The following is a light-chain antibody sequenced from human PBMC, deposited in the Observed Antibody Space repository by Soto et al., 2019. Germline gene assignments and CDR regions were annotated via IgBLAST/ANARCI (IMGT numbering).Light chain of an antibody. Sequence: QSALTQPASVSGSPGQSITTSCTGTSSDVGGYKYVSWYQQHPDKAPKLIIYDVTNRPSGISNRFSGSKSGNTASLTISGLQAEDVADYYCSSYTTSSSYVSRPGTKVPVL. V-gene: IGLV2-14*01. CDR1: SSDVGGYKY. CDR2: DVT. CDR3: SSYTTSSSYV. J-gene: IGLJ1*01.